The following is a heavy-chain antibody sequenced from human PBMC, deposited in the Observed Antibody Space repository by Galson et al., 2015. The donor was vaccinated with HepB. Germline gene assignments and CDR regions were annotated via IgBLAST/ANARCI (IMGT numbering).Heavy chain of an antibody. CDR2: ISSSSSHK. D-gene: IGHD4-17*01. CDR3: ARGQDYGDYLP. V-gene: IGHV3-21*01. Sequence: SLRLSCAASGFTFSRHSMNWVRQAPGKGLEWVSSISSSSSHKYYADSVKGRFTISRDDADNSLYLQMNSLRADDTAVYYCARGQDYGDYLPWGQGTLVTVSA. CDR1: GFTFSRHS. J-gene: IGHJ5*02.